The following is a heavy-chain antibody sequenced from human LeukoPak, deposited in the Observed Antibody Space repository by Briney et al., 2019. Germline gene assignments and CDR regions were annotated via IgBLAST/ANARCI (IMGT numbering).Heavy chain of an antibody. D-gene: IGHD3-22*01. V-gene: IGHV3-21*01. CDR1: GVTLSSFA. CDR2: ITPTSSSI. Sequence: GGSLRLSCAASGVTLSSFAMSWARQAPGKGLEWVSSITPTSSSIFYADSVKGRFTISRDNAKNSLYLQMNSLRAEDTAVYHCATVYYDSSAYGDLDAWGQGTLVTVSS. CDR3: ATVYYDSSAYGDLDA. J-gene: IGHJ5*02.